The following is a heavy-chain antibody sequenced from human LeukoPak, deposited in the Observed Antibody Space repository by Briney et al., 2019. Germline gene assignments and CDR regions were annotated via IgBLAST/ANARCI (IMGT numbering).Heavy chain of an antibody. CDR3: ARDTISRHYFDY. D-gene: IGHD5-24*01. CDR2: INHSGST. Sequence: SETLSLTCAVYGGSFSGYYWGWIRQPPGKGLEWIGEINHSGSTNYNPSLKSRVTISVDTSKNQFSLKLSSVTAADTAVYYCARDTISRHYFDYWGQGTLVTVSS. CDR1: GGSFSGYY. V-gene: IGHV4-34*01. J-gene: IGHJ4*02.